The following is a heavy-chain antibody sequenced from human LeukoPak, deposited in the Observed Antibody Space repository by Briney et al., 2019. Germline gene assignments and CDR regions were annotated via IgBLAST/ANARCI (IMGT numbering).Heavy chain of an antibody. CDR3: ARDDSGPDY. J-gene: IGHJ4*02. CDR2: ISSSGSTI. V-gene: IGHV3-48*03. D-gene: IGHD6-19*01. Sequence: GGSLRLSCAASGFTFSSYEMNWVRQAPGKGLEWVSYISSSGSTIYYADSVKGRFTISRDNAKNSLCLQMNSLRAEDTAVYYCARDDSGPDYWGQGTLITVSS. CDR1: GFTFSSYE.